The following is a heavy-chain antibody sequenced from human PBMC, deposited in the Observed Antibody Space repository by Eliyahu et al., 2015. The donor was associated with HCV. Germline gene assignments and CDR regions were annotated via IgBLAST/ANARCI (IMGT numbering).Heavy chain of an antibody. J-gene: IGHJ4*02. CDR3: ARSYPGEYYDMVGYFDY. D-gene: IGHD3-9*01. CDR2: IYYSGST. Sequence: WIGSIYYSGSTYYNPSLKSRVTISVDTSKNQFSLKLSSVTAADTAVYYCARSYPGEYYDMVGYFDYWGQGTLVTVSS. V-gene: IGHV4-39*01.